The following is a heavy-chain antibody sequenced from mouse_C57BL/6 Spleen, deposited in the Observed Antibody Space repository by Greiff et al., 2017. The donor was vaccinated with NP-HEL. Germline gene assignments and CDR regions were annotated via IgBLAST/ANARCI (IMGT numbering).Heavy chain of an antibody. CDR3: ARNHYGSSYVPLDY. Sequence: VQLKESGPGLVQPSQSLSITCTVSGFSLTSYGVHWVRQSPGKGLEWLGVIWSGGSTDYNAAFISRLSISKDNSKSQVFFKMNSLQADDTAIYYCARNHYGSSYVPLDYWGQGTTLTVSS. D-gene: IGHD1-1*01. CDR1: GFSLTSYG. V-gene: IGHV2-2*01. CDR2: IWSGGST. J-gene: IGHJ2*01.